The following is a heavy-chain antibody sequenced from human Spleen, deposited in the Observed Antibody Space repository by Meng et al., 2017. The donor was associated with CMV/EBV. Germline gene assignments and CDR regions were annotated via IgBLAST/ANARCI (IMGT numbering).Heavy chain of an antibody. J-gene: IGHJ4*02. CDR1: GYTCTRYY. CDR2: INPSGGST. CDR3: ARAWEYYFDY. D-gene: IGHD1-26*01. V-gene: IGHV1-46*01. Sequence: SCKASGYTCTRYYMHWVRQAPGQGLEWMGIINPSGGSTSYAQKFQGRVTMTRDTSTSTVYMELSSLRSEDTAVYYCARAWEYYFDYWGQGTLVTVSS.